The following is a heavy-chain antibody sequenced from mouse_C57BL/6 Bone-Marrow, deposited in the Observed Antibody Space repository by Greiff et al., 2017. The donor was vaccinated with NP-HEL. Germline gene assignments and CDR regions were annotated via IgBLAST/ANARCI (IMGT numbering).Heavy chain of an antibody. V-gene: IGHV1-64*01. J-gene: IGHJ4*01. Sequence: VQLQQPGAELVKPGASVKLSCKASGYTFTSYWMHWVKQRPGQGLEWIGMIHPNSGSTNYNEKFKSKATLTVDKSSSTAYMQLSSLTSEDSAVYYCASYYYGSSYRAMDYWGQGTSVTVSS. CDR3: ASYYYGSSYRAMDY. CDR1: GYTFTSYW. D-gene: IGHD1-1*01. CDR2: IHPNSGST.